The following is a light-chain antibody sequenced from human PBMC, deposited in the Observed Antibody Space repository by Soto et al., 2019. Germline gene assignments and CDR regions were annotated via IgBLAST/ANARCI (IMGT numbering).Light chain of an antibody. Sequence: IEMTAYPCTLSASVGDQVTITFRASQSISSWLAWYQQKPGKAPKLLIYEASTLQSGVPSRFSGSGSGTEFTLTISGLLPEDFAAYHCQQLYTLPFTFGQGTRLEIK. V-gene: IGKV1-5*01. CDR3: QQLYTLPFT. CDR1: QSISSW. CDR2: EAS. J-gene: IGKJ5*01.